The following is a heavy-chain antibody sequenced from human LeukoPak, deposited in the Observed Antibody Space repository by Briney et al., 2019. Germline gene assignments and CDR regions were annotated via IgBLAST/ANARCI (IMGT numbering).Heavy chain of an antibody. D-gene: IGHD3-16*01. CDR3: GTEGQEGEWDSIDY. J-gene: IGHJ4*02. V-gene: IGHV1-2*02. Sequence: GASVKVSFKSCGYTFTCYYMHEVGQAPAQGLEWMGWINPKSGDRNYAQKFQGRVTMARDTSISTAYMELTRMRSDDTVMYYCGTEGQEGEWDSIDYWGQGTLVTVSS. CDR1: GYTFTCYY. CDR2: INPKSGDR.